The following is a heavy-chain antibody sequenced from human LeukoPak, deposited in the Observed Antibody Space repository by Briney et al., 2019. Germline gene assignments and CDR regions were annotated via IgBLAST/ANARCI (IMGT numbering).Heavy chain of an antibody. D-gene: IGHD2-2*01. CDR2: IYYSGST. Sequence: SETLSLTCTVSGGSISSGDYYWSWIRQPPGKGLEWIGYIYYSGSTYYNPSLKSRVTISVDKSKNQFSLKLSSVTAADTAVYYCARGQEYCSSTSCPHKNFDYWGQGTLVTVSS. J-gene: IGHJ4*02. CDR1: GGSISSGDYY. V-gene: IGHV4-30-4*01. CDR3: ARGQEYCSSTSCPHKNFDY.